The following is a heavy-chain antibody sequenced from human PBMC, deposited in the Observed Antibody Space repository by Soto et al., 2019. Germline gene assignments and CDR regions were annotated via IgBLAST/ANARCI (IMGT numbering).Heavy chain of an antibody. J-gene: IGHJ4*02. CDR1: GLTFSSYA. D-gene: IGHD6-19*01. CDR3: VNGLAVAPINY. CDR2: ITAGGAT. V-gene: IGHV3-23*01. Sequence: GGSLRLSCAASGLTFSSYAMGWVRQAPGKGLDWVSGITAGGATYYADSVKGRFTVSRDNSKSTVYLQMINLRADDTALYYCVNGLAVAPINYWGQGTLVTVSS.